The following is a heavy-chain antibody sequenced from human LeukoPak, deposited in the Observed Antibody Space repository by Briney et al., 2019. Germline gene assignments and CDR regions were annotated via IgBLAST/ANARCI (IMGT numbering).Heavy chain of an antibody. Sequence: PGGSLRLSCAASGFTFSSYSMNWVRQAPGKGLEWVSSISSSSSYIYYADSVKGRFTISRDNSKNTLYLQMNSLRAEDTAVYYCAKEPSSSSWPYYYYGMDVWGKGTTVTVSS. CDR2: ISSSSSYI. CDR1: GFTFSSYS. CDR3: AKEPSSSSWPYYYYGMDV. D-gene: IGHD6-13*01. V-gene: IGHV3-21*04. J-gene: IGHJ6*04.